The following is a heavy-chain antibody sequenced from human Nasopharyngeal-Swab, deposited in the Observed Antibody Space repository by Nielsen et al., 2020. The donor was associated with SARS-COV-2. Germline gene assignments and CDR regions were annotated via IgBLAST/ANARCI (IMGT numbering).Heavy chain of an antibody. CDR3: ASRGPATDPSTRDLPYSRRTFDL. CDR1: GFTFSSYA. V-gene: IGHV3-23*01. D-gene: IGHD4-11*01. Sequence: GESLKISCAASGFTFSSYAMSWVRQAPGKGLEWVSGIISSGTHYADSVKGRFTISRDNSRNTVSLQMSSLRVEDTAVYYCASRGPATDPSTRDLPYSRRTFDLWGRGTLVTVSS. J-gene: IGHJ2*01. CDR2: IISSGT.